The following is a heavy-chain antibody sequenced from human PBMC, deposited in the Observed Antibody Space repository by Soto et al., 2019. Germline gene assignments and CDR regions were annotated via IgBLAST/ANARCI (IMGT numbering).Heavy chain of an antibody. CDR3: ARDRGK. CDR2: ISAYNGNT. Sequence: ASVKVSCKASGYNFRSYGISWVRQAPGQGLEWMGWISAYNGNTNYAQKLQGRVTITRDTSTSTAYMELRSLRSDDTTVYFCARDRGKWGQGALVTVSS. CDR1: GYNFRSYG. J-gene: IGHJ4*02. V-gene: IGHV1-18*01.